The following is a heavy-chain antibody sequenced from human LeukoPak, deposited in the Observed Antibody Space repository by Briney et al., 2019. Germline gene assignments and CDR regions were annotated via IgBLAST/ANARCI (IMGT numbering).Heavy chain of an antibody. J-gene: IGHJ6*04. D-gene: IGHD3-10*02. CDR2: ITSTSSYI. Sequence: GGSLRLSCAASGFTFSNYNMNWVRQAPGKGLEWVSSITSTSSYIYYADSVKGRFTISRDNAKNSLYLQMNSLRAEDTAVYYCAELGITMIGGVWGKGTTVTISS. CDR1: GFTFSNYN. CDR3: AELGITMIGGV. V-gene: IGHV3-21*01.